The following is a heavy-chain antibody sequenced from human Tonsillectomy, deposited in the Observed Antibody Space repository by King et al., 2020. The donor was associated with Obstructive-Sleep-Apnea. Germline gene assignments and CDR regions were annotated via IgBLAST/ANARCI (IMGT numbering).Heavy chain of an antibody. D-gene: IGHD1-26*01. J-gene: IGHJ4*02. Sequence: QLQESGPGLVKPSETLSLTCTVSCGSISSYYWSWIRQPPGKGLEWIGYIYYSGSTNYNPSLKSRVTISVDTSKNQFSLQLTSVTAADTAVYYCARHYGYSGDFDNWGQGTLVTVSS. V-gene: IGHV4-59*08. CDR2: IYYSGST. CDR3: ARHYGYSGDFDN. CDR1: CGSISSYY.